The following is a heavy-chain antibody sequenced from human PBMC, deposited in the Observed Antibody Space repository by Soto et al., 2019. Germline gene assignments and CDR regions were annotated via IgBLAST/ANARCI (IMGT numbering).Heavy chain of an antibody. Sequence: GASVKVSCKTSGYTFNTYGINWVRQAPGQGLEWMGWISAYNGNTNYAQKLQGRVTMTTDTSTSTAYMELRSLRSDDTAVYYCARVYSSGWYQGYWGQGTLVTVSS. J-gene: IGHJ4*02. CDR1: GYTFNTYG. V-gene: IGHV1-18*01. CDR3: ARVYSSGWYQGY. CDR2: ISAYNGNT. D-gene: IGHD6-19*01.